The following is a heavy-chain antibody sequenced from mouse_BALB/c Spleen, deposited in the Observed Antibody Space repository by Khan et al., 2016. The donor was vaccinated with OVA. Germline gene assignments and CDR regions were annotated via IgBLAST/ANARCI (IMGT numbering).Heavy chain of an antibody. D-gene: IGHD2-2*01. CDR3: AIDLYVYDGVYFDY. CDR1: GYSITSDYA. J-gene: IGHJ2*01. Sequence: EVQLQESGPGLVKPSQSLSLTCTVTGYSITSDYAWNWIRQFPENKLEWMGYISYSGSTSYNPSLKSRISITRDTSKNQFFLQLNSVTTEDTATYYCAIDLYVYDGVYFDYWGQGTTLTVSS. V-gene: IGHV3-2*02. CDR2: ISYSGST.